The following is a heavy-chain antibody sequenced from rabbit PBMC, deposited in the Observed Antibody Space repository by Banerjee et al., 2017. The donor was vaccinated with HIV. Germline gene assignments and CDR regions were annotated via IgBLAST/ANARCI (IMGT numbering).Heavy chain of an antibody. CDR1: GFSFSSSHN. Sequence: QSLEESGGDLVKPGASLTLTCAASGFSFSSSHNMCWVRQAPGKGLEWIGCIYAGSSGSTYYASWAKGRFTISKTSSTTVTLQMTSLTAADTATYFCARDIYGGGEIAFNLWGPGTLVTVS. D-gene: IGHD2-1*01. V-gene: IGHV1S40*01. CDR2: IYAGSSGST. CDR3: ARDIYGGGEIAFNL. J-gene: IGHJ6*01.